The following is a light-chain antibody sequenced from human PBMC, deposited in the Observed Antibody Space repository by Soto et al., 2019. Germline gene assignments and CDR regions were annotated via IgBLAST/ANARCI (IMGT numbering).Light chain of an antibody. CDR2: EAS. J-gene: IGLJ2*01. CDR3: CSYAGSSTYV. CDR1: TSNIGSYIL. Sequence: QSALTQPASVSGSPGQSITISCTGTTSNIGSYILVSWYQQHPGKAPKLLIYEASTRPSGVSNRFSGSKSGNTASLTISGLQAEDEADYYCCSYAGSSTYVFGGGTKVTVL. V-gene: IGLV2-23*01.